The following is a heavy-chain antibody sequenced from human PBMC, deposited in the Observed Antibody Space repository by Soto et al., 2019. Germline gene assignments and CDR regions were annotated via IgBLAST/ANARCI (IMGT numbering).Heavy chain of an antibody. Sequence: SETLSLTCTVSGGSISSGDYYWSWIRQPPGKGLEWIGYIYYSGSTYYNPSLKSRVTISVDTSKNQFSLKLSSVTAADTAVYYCARVREILRFSEVQRDWFDPWGQGTLVTVSS. D-gene: IGHD3-3*01. V-gene: IGHV4-30-4*01. J-gene: IGHJ5*02. CDR1: GGSISSGDYY. CDR3: ARVREILRFSEVQRDWFDP. CDR2: IYYSGST.